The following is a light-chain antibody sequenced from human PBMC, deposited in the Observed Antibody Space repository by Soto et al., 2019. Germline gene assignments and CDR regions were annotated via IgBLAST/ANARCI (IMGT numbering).Light chain of an antibody. J-gene: IGLJ3*02. CDR1: SGSVSTSDY. CDR3: VLYMGSGLWV. CDR2: STN. V-gene: IGLV8-61*01. Sequence: QAVVTQEPSFSVSPGRTVTLTCALSSGSVSTSDYPSWYQQTPGQAPRTLIYSTNIRSSGVPDRFSGSILGNKAALTITGAQADDESDYYCVLYMGSGLWVFGGGTKLTVL.